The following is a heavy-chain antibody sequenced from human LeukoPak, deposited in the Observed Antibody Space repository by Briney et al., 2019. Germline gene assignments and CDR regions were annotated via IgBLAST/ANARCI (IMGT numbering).Heavy chain of an antibody. D-gene: IGHD3-3*01. J-gene: IGHJ4*02. CDR2: IYYSGST. Sequence: SETLSLTCTVSGGSISSGGYYWSWIRQHPGKGLEWIGYIYYSGSTNYNPSLKSRVTISVDTSKNQFSLKLSSVTAADTAVYYCARRARSGYYNYWGQGTLVTVSS. CDR1: GGSISSGGYY. CDR3: ARRARSGYYNY. V-gene: IGHV4-61*08.